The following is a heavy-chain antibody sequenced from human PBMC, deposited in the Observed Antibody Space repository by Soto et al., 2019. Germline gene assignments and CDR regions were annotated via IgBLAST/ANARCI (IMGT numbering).Heavy chain of an antibody. CDR1: GGTFSSYA. V-gene: IGHV1-69*12. D-gene: IGHD3-3*02. CDR2: IIPIFGTA. J-gene: IGHJ6*02. CDR3: ARGIRPYYYYYGMDV. Sequence: QVQLVQSGAEVKKPGSSVKVSCKASGGTFSSYAISWVRQAPGQGLEWMGGIIPIFGTANYAQKFQGRVTITADESTGPAYMELSSLRSEDTAVYYFARGIRPYYYYYGMDVWGQGTTVTVSS.